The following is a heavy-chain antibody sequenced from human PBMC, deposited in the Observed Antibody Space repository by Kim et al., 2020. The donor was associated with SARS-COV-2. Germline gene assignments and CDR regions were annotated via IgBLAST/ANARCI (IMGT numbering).Heavy chain of an antibody. CDR2: IRRIADKNEP. D-gene: IGHD4-17*01. CDR1: GFTFSDSA. J-gene: IGHJ4*02. Sequence: GGSLRLSCAASGFTFSDSAIHWVRQASGKGLEWVGRIRRIADKNEPLYAASVKGRFALSRDDSKNTAYLQMNSLQTEDTAVYYCGSPLYGDCIDYWGQGTLVTVSS. V-gene: IGHV3-73*01. CDR3: GSPLYGDCIDY.